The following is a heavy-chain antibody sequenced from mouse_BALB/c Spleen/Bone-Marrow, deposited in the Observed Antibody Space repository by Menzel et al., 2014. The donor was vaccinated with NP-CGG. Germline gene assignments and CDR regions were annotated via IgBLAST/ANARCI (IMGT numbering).Heavy chain of an antibody. Sequence: VRLQQSGADLVRPGASVKLSCKPSGYTFTNYWINWLKQRPGQGLEWIGNISPSNIHTNYNQKFKNKATLTVDKSSSTAYMQLSSPTSEDSAVYYCAKYDYGFTFWGQGTLVTVSA. D-gene: IGHD1-1*01. CDR3: AKYDYGFTF. CDR2: ISPSNIHT. V-gene: IGHV1-69*02. J-gene: IGHJ3*01. CDR1: GYTFTNYW.